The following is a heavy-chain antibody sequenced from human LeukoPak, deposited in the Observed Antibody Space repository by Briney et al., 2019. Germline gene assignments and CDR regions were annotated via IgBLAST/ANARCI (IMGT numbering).Heavy chain of an antibody. CDR3: AKDQGGRSGSSSDY. D-gene: IGHD1-26*01. J-gene: IGHJ4*02. Sequence: GGSLRLSCAASGFTFSSYAMSWVRQAPGKGLEWVSAISGSGGSTYYADSVKGRFTISRDNSKNTLYLQMNSLRAEDTAVYYCAKDQGGRSGSSSDYWGQGTLVTVSS. CDR1: GFTFSSYA. V-gene: IGHV3-23*01. CDR2: ISGSGGST.